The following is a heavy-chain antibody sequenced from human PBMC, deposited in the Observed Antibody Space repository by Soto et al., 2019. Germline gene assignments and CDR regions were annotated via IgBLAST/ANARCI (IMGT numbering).Heavy chain of an antibody. J-gene: IGHJ4*02. CDR2: ISAYNGNT. CDR3: ASTLLWFGELLPPPDY. CDR1: GYTYTSYG. D-gene: IGHD3-10*01. Sequence: APVKACCKDSGYTYTSYGISWVRQDTRQGLEWMEWISAYNGNTNYAQKLQGRVTMTTDTSTSTAYMELRSLRSDDTAVYYCASTLLWFGELLPPPDYWGQGTLVTVSS. V-gene: IGHV1-18*01.